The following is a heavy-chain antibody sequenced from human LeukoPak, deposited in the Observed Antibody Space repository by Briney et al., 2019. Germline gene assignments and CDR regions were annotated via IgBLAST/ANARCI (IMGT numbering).Heavy chain of an antibody. CDR1: GFTFGDYA. Sequence: GGSLRLSCTASGFTFGDYAMSWVRQAPGKGLEWVSAISGSGGSTYYADSVKGRFTISRDNSKNTLYLQMNSLRAEDTAVYYCASYNSSGYYPFDYWGQGTLVTVSS. J-gene: IGHJ4*02. CDR2: ISGSGGST. D-gene: IGHD3-22*01. CDR3: ASYNSSGYYPFDY. V-gene: IGHV3-23*01.